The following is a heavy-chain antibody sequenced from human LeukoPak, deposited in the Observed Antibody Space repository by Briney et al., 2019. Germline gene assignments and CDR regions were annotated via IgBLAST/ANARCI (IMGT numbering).Heavy chain of an antibody. CDR1: GGSIRYSGYY. V-gene: IGHV4-39*07. J-gene: IGHJ4*02. D-gene: IGHD3-3*01. CDR3: ARRDFWSGYYNY. Sequence: PSETLSLTCSVSGGSIRYSGYYWGWVRQPPGKGLEWIGSIYHSGEAYINPPLKGRFTISVDTSKNQFSLKLSSVTAADTAVYYCARRDFWSGYYNYWGQGTLVTVSS. CDR2: IYHSGEA.